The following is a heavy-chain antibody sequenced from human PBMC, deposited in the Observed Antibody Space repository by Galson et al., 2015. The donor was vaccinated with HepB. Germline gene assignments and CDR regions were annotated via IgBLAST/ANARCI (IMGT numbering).Heavy chain of an antibody. CDR1: GFTFSNYA. Sequence: SLRLSCAASGFTFSNYAMSWVRQAPGKGLEWVSVISGSGGSTYCADSVKGRFTISRDNSKNTLYLQMNSLRAEDTAVYYCARESPFFVVVPAEKSYEMDVWGQGTTVTVSS. CDR3: ARESPFFVVVPAEKSYEMDV. CDR2: ISGSGGST. J-gene: IGHJ6*02. D-gene: IGHD2-2*01. V-gene: IGHV3-23*01.